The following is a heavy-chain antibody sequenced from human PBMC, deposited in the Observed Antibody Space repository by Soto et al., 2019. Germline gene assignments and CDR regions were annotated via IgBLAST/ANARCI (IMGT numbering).Heavy chain of an antibody. CDR2: INPNSGGT. CDR1: GYTFTGYY. V-gene: IGHV1-2*04. D-gene: IGHD2-15*01. CDR3: AREGLLHYNWFDP. Sequence: ASVKVSCKASGYTFTGYYMHWVRQAPGQGLEWMGWINPNSGGTNYAQKFQGWVTMTRVTSKNQFSLKLSSVTAADTAVYYCAREGLLHYNWFDPWGQGTLVTVSS. J-gene: IGHJ5*02.